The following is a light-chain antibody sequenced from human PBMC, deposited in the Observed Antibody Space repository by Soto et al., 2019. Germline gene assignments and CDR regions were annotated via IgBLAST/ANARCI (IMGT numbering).Light chain of an antibody. J-gene: IGKJ4*01. V-gene: IGKV3-11*01. Sequence: EIGLTQSPATLSLSPGDRATLSCRASQSVTSSLAWFQQKPGQAPRLLIYDVSRRATAIPARFSGSGSGTDFTLTISSLDPEDFAVYYCQQRTTWPTFGGGTKVEIK. CDR1: QSVTSS. CDR2: DVS. CDR3: QQRTTWPT.